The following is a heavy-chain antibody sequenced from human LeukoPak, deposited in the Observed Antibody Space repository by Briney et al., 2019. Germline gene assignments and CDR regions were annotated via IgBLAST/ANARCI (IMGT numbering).Heavy chain of an antibody. V-gene: IGHV4-31*03. D-gene: IGHD3-22*01. CDR1: GGSISSGGYY. J-gene: IGHJ4*02. CDR3: ASGELTYHYDSSNYSLAPLDY. Sequence: PSETLSLTCTVSGGSISSGGYYWSWIRQHPGKGLEWIGYIYYSGSTYYNPSLKSRVTISVDTSKNQFSLKLNSVTAADTAVYYCASGELTYHYDSSNYSLAPLDYWGPGTLVTVSS. CDR2: IYYSGST.